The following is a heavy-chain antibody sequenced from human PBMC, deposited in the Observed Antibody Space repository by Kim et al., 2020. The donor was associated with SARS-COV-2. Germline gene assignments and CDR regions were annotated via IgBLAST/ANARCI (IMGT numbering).Heavy chain of an antibody. V-gene: IGHV7-4-1*02. Sequence: ASVKVSCKASGYTFTSYAMNWVRQAPGQGLEWMGWINTNTGNPTYAQGFTGRFVFSLDTSVSTAYLQISSLKAEDTAVYYCARDHFVVAATPNWFDPWGQGTLVTVSS. CDR1: GYTFTSYA. D-gene: IGHD2-15*01. CDR3: ARDHFVVAATPNWFDP. J-gene: IGHJ5*02. CDR2: INTNTGNP.